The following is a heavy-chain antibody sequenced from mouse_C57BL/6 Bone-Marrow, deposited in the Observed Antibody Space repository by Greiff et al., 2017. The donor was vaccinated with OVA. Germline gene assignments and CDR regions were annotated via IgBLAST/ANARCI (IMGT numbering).Heavy chain of an antibody. D-gene: IGHD1-1*01. CDR3: ARSPSYYGSSYGYFDV. V-gene: IGHV3-8*01. CDR1: GYSITSDY. CDR2: ISYSGST. J-gene: IGHJ1*03. Sequence: EVKLMESGPGLAKPSQTLSLTCSVPGYSITSDYWNWIRKFPGNKLEYMGYISYSGSTYYNPSLKSRISITRDTSKNQYYLQLNSVTTEDTATYYCARSPSYYGSSYGYFDVWGTGTTVTVSS.